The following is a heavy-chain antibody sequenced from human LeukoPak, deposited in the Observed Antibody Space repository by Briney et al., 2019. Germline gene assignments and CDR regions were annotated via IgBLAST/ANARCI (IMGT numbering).Heavy chain of an antibody. D-gene: IGHD4-17*01. V-gene: IGHV4-34*01. Sequence: RSSETLSLTCAVYGGSISGYYWSWIRQPPGKGLEWIGEINHSGSTNYNPSLKSRVTISVDTSKNQFSLKLSSVTAADTAVYYCAGKMTTVTSSWFDPWGQGTLVTVSS. CDR1: GGSISGYY. J-gene: IGHJ5*02. CDR2: INHSGST. CDR3: AGKMTTVTSSWFDP.